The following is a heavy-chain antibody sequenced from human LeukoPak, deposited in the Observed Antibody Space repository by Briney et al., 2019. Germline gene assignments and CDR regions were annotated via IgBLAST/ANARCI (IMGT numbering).Heavy chain of an antibody. J-gene: IGHJ5*02. Sequence: GASVKVSCKASGYTFTSYFMHWVRQAPGQGLEWMGIINPSGNNTYYAQKFQGRVTMTRDTSTSTVYMELSSLRFEDTAVYYCARYQYGSGSYQAWGQGTLVTVSS. CDR1: GYTFTSYF. CDR2: INPSGNNT. CDR3: ARYQYGSGSYQA. V-gene: IGHV1-46*01. D-gene: IGHD3-10*01.